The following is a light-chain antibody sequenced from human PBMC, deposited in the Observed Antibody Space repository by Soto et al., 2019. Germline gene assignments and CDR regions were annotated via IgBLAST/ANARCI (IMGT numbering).Light chain of an antibody. CDR1: QSISNW. CDR2: KAS. J-gene: IGKJ2*01. CDR3: QQYDRFPYT. Sequence: DIQMTQSPSTLFASVGDTVTITCRASQSISNWLAWYQQKPGQAPKLLIHKASTLESGVPSRFSGSGSGTEFTLTISSLQPDDFATFYCQQYDRFPYTFGQGTKLEIK. V-gene: IGKV1-5*03.